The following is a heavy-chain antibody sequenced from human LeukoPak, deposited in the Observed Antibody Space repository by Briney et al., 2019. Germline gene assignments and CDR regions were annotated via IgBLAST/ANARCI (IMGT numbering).Heavy chain of an antibody. V-gene: IGHV3-33*01. CDR1: GFSLSSYD. Sequence: GGSLRLSCAASGFSLSSYDMHWLRQAPGKGLEGVAVIWYDGSNKYYTDSVKGRFTISRDKTKNTLYLQMNSLRAEDTAVYYCASSVAGIGYWGRGTLVTVS. CDR2: IWYDGSNK. J-gene: IGHJ4*02. CDR3: ASSVAGIGY. D-gene: IGHD6-19*01.